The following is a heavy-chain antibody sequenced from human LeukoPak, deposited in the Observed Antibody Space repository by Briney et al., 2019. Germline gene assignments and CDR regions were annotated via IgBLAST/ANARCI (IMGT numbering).Heavy chain of an antibody. D-gene: IGHD2-2*01. CDR1: EFTFGTYW. CDR3: ARIYCSSTNCYRHFDY. J-gene: IGHJ4*02. V-gene: IGHV3-7*01. CDR2: MKQDGSEK. Sequence: GGSLRLSCTASEFTFGTYWMTWVRQAPGKGLGWVANMKQDGSEKYYVDSVKGRFTISRDNAKNSLYLQMNSLRAEDTAVYYCARIYCSSTNCYRHFDYWGQGTLVTVSS.